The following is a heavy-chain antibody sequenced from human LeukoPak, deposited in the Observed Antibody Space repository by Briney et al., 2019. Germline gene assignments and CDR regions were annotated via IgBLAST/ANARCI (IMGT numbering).Heavy chain of an antibody. CDR1: GYTFTSYD. D-gene: IGHD3-22*01. V-gene: IGHV1-8*01. CDR3: ARGLGSYDSSELTWPMISF. CDR2: MNPNSGNT. Sequence: ASVKVSCKASGYTFTSYDINWVRQATGQGLEWMGWMNPNSGNTGYAQKFQGRITMTRSTSISTAYMELSGLRSEDTAVYYCARGLGSYDSSELTWPMISFWGQGTVVTVSS. J-gene: IGHJ4*02.